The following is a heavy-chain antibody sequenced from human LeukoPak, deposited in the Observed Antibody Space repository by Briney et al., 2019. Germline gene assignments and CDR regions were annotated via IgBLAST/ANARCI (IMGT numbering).Heavy chain of an antibody. J-gene: IGHJ4*02. Sequence: GGSLRLSCSASGFTFSDYEMNWVRQAPGKGLDWVSFISSSGSTTHYADSVKGRFTISRDNAKKSLYLQMNSLRAEDTAVYYCARDNYDSSGYYFDWGQGTLVTVSS. CDR3: ARDNYDSSGYYFD. CDR1: GFTFSDYE. V-gene: IGHV3-48*03. CDR2: ISSSGSTT. D-gene: IGHD3-22*01.